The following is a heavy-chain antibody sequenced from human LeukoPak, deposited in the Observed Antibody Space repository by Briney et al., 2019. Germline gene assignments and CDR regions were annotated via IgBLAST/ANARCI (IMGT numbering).Heavy chain of an antibody. J-gene: IGHJ3*02. D-gene: IGHD4-23*01. CDR2: ISSSSSYI. CDR3: AGDANSDDAFDI. V-gene: IGHV3-21*01. CDR1: GFTFSSYS. Sequence: PGGSLRLSCAASGFTFSSYSMNWVRQAPGKGLEWVSSISSSSSYIYYADSVKGRFTISRDNAKNSLYLQMNSLRAEDTAVYYCAGDANSDDAFDIWGQGTMVTVSS.